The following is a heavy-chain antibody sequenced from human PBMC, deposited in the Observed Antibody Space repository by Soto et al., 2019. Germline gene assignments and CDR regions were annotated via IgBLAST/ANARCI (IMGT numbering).Heavy chain of an antibody. V-gene: IGHV1-18*01. J-gene: IGHJ4*02. CDR1: GYTFTSYG. Sequence: GASVKVSCKASGYTFTSYGISWVRQAPGQGLEWMGWISAYNGNTNYAQKIQGRVTMTTDTSTSTAYMELRSLRSDVTAVYYCAVTIRLGELSLSDYWGQGTLVTVSS. D-gene: IGHD3-16*02. CDR2: ISAYNGNT. CDR3: AVTIRLGELSLSDY.